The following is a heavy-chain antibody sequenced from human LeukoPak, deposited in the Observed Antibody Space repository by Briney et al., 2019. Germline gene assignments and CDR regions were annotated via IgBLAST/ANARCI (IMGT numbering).Heavy chain of an antibody. Sequence: QPGGSLRLSCVASGFTVSSNYMRWVRQAPGKGLERVSVIYSGGSTYYADSVKGRFTISRDNSKNTLYLQMNSLRAEDTAVYYCASGSGSYRTPYYYMDVWGTGTTVTVSS. CDR1: GFTVSSNY. V-gene: IGHV3-53*01. D-gene: IGHD3-10*01. CDR2: IYSGGST. J-gene: IGHJ6*03. CDR3: ASGSGSYRTPYYYMDV.